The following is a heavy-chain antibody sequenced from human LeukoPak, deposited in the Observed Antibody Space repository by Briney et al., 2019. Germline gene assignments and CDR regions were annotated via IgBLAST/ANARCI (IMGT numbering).Heavy chain of an antibody. CDR3: ARGHYDILL. J-gene: IGHJ4*02. CDR1: GFTFSSYW. CDR2: IKQDGSEK. V-gene: IGHV3-7*01. D-gene: IGHD3-9*01. Sequence: GGSLRLSCAPSGFTFSSYWMSWVRQAPGKGLEWVANIKQDGSEKYYVDSVKGRFTISRDNAKNSLLRAEDTAVYYCARGHYDILLWGQGTLVTVSS.